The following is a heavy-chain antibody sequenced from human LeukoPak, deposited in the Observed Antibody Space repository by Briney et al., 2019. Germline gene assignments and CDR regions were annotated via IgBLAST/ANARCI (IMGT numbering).Heavy chain of an antibody. Sequence: SETLSLTCAVYGGSFSGYYWSWIRQPPGKGLEWIGEINHSGSTNYNPSLKSRVTMSVDTSKNQFSLKLSSVTAADTAVYYCARDDYYDSSGYYYGAFDIWGQGTMVTVSS. V-gene: IGHV4-34*01. CDR2: INHSGST. D-gene: IGHD3-22*01. CDR1: GGSFSGYY. J-gene: IGHJ3*02. CDR3: ARDDYYDSSGYYYGAFDI.